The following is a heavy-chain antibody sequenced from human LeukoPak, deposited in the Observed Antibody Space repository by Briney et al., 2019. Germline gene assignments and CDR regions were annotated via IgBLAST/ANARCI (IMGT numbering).Heavy chain of an antibody. Sequence: PSETLSLTCTVSGGSISSSSYYWGWIRQPPGKGLEWIGSIYYSGSTYNNPSLKSRVTISVDTSKNQFSLKLSSVTAADTAVYYCASSHIIEWHWGQGTLVTVSS. CDR1: GGSISSSSYY. D-gene: IGHD3-16*02. V-gene: IGHV4-39*01. CDR2: IYYSGST. CDR3: ASSHIIEWH. J-gene: IGHJ4*02.